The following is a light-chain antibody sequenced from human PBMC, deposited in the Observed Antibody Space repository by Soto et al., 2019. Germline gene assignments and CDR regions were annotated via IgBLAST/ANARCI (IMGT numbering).Light chain of an antibody. J-gene: IGKJ1*01. CDR3: QHYNSYSEA. V-gene: IGKV3-15*01. Sequence: EIVMTQSPGTLSVSPGERATLSCRASQSVSVNLAWYQQKPGQAPRLLIYGVSTRATGIPARFSGSGSGTEFTLTISSLQPDDFATYYCQHYNSYSEAFGQGTKV. CDR1: QSVSVN. CDR2: GVS.